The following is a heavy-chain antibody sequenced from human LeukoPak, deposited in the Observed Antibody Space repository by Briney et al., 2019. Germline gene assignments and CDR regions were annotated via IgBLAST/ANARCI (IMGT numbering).Heavy chain of an antibody. D-gene: IGHD5-24*01. CDR1: GFTFSSYS. CDR3: ARDGGWLQHDYYYYYMDV. J-gene: IGHJ6*03. Sequence: GSLRLSCAASGFTFSSYSMNWVRQAPGKGLEWIGSIYYSGSTYYNPSLKSRVTISVDTSKNQFSLKLSSVTAADTAVYYCARDGGWLQHDYYYYYMDVWGKGTTVTVSS. V-gene: IGHV4-38-2*01. CDR2: IYYSGST.